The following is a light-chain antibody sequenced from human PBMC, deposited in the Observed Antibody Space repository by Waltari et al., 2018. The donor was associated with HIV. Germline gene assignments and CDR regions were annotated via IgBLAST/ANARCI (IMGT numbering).Light chain of an antibody. CDR3: AAWDDSLDGFV. J-gene: IGLJ1*01. CDR1: SSNIGSNT. CDR2: SND. V-gene: IGLV1-44*01. Sequence: QSVLTQPPSASGTPGQRVTISCSGSSSNIGSNTVNWYQQVPGTAPKLLIYSNDQRPSVVPDRFSGSKSGTSASLAISGLQSEDEADYYCAAWDDSLDGFVFGTGTKVTVL.